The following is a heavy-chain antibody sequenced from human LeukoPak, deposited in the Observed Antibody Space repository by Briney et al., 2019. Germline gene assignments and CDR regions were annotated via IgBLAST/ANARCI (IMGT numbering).Heavy chain of an antibody. CDR1: GFTFSGYW. Sequence: GGSLRLSCAASGFTFSGYWMTWVRQAPGKGLEWVANIKQDGSEKYYVDSVKGRFTISRDNAKNSLYLQMNSLRAEDTAVYYCARGQSGYDATNYYYYYMDVWGEGTTVTVSS. D-gene: IGHD5-12*01. CDR2: IKQDGSEK. V-gene: IGHV3-7*04. J-gene: IGHJ6*03. CDR3: ARGQSGYDATNYYYYYMDV.